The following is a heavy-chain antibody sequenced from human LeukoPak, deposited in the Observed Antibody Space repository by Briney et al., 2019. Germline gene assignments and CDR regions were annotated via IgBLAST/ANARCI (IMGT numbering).Heavy chain of an antibody. Sequence: SETLSLTCTVSGGSISSSSYYWGWIRQPPGKGLEWIGSIYYSGSTFNNPSLKSQVTISVDTSKNQFSLRLTSVTAADTAVYYCARQTGSGLFILPGGQGTLVTVSS. CDR1: GGSISSSSYY. J-gene: IGHJ4*02. CDR3: ARQTGSGLFILP. D-gene: IGHD3/OR15-3a*01. V-gene: IGHV4-39*01. CDR2: IYYSGST.